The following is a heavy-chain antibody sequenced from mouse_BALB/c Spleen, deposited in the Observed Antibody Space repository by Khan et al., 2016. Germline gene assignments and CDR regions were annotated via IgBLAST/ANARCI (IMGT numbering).Heavy chain of an antibody. D-gene: IGHD1-1*01. CDR1: GYSITSGYY. J-gene: IGHJ4*01. CDR3: AIFYYVRHYYSYVMDY. Sequence: EVQLVESGPGLVKPSQSLSLTCSVIGYSITSGYYWNWIRQFPGNKLEWMGYISYGGNNNNNPSLTNRISITRDTSKNQFFLKLNSVTTEYTATYYCAIFYYVRHYYSYVMDYWGQGTSVTVSS. CDR2: ISYGGNN. V-gene: IGHV3-6*02.